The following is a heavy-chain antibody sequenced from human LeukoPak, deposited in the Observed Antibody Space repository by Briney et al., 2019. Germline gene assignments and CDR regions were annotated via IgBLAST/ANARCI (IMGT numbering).Heavy chain of an antibody. CDR1: GFPFSTYG. CDR3: AKDWEWELLIFDY. CDR2: FIGRGGST. D-gene: IGHD1-26*01. V-gene: IGHV3-23*01. J-gene: IGHJ4*02. Sequence: GGGLRLSFAAPGFPFSTYGMNWVRPAPGQGGGWGAAFIGRGGSTYYAAAVKGRFSISRDNSKNKLYLQINSLRAEDTAVYYCAKDWEWELLIFDYWGQGTLVTVSS.